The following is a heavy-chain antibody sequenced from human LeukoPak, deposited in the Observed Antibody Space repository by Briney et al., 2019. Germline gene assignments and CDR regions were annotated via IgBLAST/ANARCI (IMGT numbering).Heavy chain of an antibody. V-gene: IGHV6-1*01. CDR1: GDSVSSNSAA. CDR3: ARRDYCTSTTCYESYNWFDP. Sequence: SQTLSLTCAISGDSVSSNSAAWNWIRQSPSRGLEWLGRTYYRSKWYNDYAVSVKSRITINPDTSKNQFSLQLNSVTPEDTAVYYCARRDYCTSTTCYESYNWFDPWGQGTLVTVSS. J-gene: IGHJ5*02. D-gene: IGHD2-2*01. CDR2: TYYRSKWYN.